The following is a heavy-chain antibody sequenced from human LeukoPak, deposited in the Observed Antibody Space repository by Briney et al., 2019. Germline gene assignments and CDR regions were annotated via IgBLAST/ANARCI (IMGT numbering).Heavy chain of an antibody. CDR1: GFTVSSNY. Sequence: PGGSLRLSCAASGFTVSSNYMSWVRQAPGKGLEWVSVIYSGGSTYSADSVEGRFAISRDNSNNTLYLQMNSLHTEDTAVYYCARTRYCSGGSCYYAFDIWGQGTMVTVSS. V-gene: IGHV3-53*05. CDR3: ARTRYCSGGSCYYAFDI. CDR2: IYSGGST. D-gene: IGHD2-15*01. J-gene: IGHJ3*02.